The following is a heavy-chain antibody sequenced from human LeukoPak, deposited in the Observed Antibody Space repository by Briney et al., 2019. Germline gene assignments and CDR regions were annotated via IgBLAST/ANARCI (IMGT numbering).Heavy chain of an antibody. Sequence: GASVKVSCKASVGSFINYAITWVRQAPGQGLEWMGRIIPIFGATTYAQKFQGRVTITADMGSSTAYLELTGLTSEDTALYFCAKQGAVRQDYYMDVWGNGTTVIVSS. D-gene: IGHD3-16*01. CDR3: AKQGAVRQDYYMDV. CDR2: IIPIFGAT. V-gene: IGHV1-69*06. J-gene: IGHJ6*03. CDR1: VGSFINYA.